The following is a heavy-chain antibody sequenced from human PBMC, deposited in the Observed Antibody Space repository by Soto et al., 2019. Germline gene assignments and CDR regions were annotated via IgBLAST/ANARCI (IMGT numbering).Heavy chain of an antibody. V-gene: IGHV4-34*01. CDR1: GGSFSGYY. CDR3: ARGGGYCSSTSCYPSDYNIDY. Sequence: SETLSLTCAVYGGSFSGYYWSWIRQPPGKGLEWIGEINHSGSTNYNPSLKSRVTISVDTSKNQFSLKLSSVTAADTAVYYCARGGGYCSSTSCYPSDYNIDYWGQGTLVTVSS. J-gene: IGHJ4*02. CDR2: INHSGST. D-gene: IGHD2-2*01.